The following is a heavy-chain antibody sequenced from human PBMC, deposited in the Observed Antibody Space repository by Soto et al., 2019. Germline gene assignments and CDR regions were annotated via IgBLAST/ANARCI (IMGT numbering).Heavy chain of an antibody. Sequence: ASVKVSCKASGYIFTDHYLHWVRQAPGQGLEWMGWIHPNTGGTNYAQNFQDWVTMTRDTSVSTAYMELSRLRSDDTAVYYCARDYGNYQADAFDIWGQGTMVAVSS. D-gene: IGHD4-17*01. CDR1: GYIFTDHY. CDR2: IHPNTGGT. CDR3: ARDYGNYQADAFDI. J-gene: IGHJ3*02. V-gene: IGHV1-2*04.